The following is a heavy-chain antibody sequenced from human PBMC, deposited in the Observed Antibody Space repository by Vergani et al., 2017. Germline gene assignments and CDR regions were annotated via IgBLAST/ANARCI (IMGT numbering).Heavy chain of an antibody. D-gene: IGHD4-23*01. CDR1: GFTFSSYA. Sequence: EVQLLESGGGLVQPGGSLRLSCAASGFTFSSYAMSWVRQAPGKGLEWVSAISGSGGSTYYADSVKGRFTISRDNSKNTLYLQMNSLRAEDTAVYYCATDYGGNSLTFDYWGQGTLVTVSS. CDR2: ISGSGGST. J-gene: IGHJ4*02. CDR3: ATDYGGNSLTFDY. V-gene: IGHV3-23*01.